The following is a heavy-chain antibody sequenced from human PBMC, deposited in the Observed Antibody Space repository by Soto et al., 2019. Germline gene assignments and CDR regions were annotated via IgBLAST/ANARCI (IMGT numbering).Heavy chain of an antibody. CDR1: GGSISSYY. CDR2: IYYSGST. J-gene: IGHJ6*03. Sequence: QVQLQESGPGLVKPSETLSLTCTVSGGSISSYYWSWIRQPPGKGLEWIGYIYYSGSTNYNPSLKSRVTISVDTAKNQFSLKLSSVTAADTAVYYCARLPAMTTVPGYYYYYMDVWGKGTTVTVSS. D-gene: IGHD4-4*01. CDR3: ARLPAMTTVPGYYYYYMDV. V-gene: IGHV4-59*08.